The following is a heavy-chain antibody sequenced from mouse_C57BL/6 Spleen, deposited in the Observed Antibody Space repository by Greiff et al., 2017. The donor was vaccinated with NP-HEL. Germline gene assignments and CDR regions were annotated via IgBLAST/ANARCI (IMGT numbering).Heavy chain of an antibody. J-gene: IGHJ2*01. CDR1: GYTFTDYY. CDR3: ARDYYGSSYLDY. V-gene: IGHV1-39*01. Sequence: QLQEPGPELVKPGASVKISCKASGYTFTDYYMNWVKQSNGKSLEWIGVINPNYGTTSYNQKFKGKATLTVDQSSSTAYMQLNSLTSEDSAVYYCARDYYGSSYLDYWGQGTTLTVSS. CDR2: INPNYGTT. D-gene: IGHD1-1*01.